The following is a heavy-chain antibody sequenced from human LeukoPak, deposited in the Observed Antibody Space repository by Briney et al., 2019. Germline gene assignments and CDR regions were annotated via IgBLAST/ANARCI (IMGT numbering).Heavy chain of an antibody. Sequence: GTLSLTCAVSGGSISSSNWWSWVRQPPGKGLEWIGEIYHSGSTNYNPSLKSRVTISVDTSKNQFSLKLSSVTAADTAVYYCARGGEQWLTSSYNWFDSWGQGTLVTVSS. CDR1: GGSISSSNW. J-gene: IGHJ5*01. D-gene: IGHD6-19*01. CDR2: IYHSGST. CDR3: ARGGEQWLTSSYNWFDS. V-gene: IGHV4-4*02.